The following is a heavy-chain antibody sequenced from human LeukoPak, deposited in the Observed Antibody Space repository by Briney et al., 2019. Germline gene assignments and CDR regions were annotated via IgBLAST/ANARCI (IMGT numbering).Heavy chain of an antibody. Sequence: PSETLSLTCTVSGGSISSSSYYWGWIRQPPGKGLEWIGSIYYSGSTYYNPSLKSRVTISVDTSKNQFTLKLSSVTAADAAVYYCARDRFVMVRGSYWFDPWGQGTLVTVSS. CDR2: IYYSGST. V-gene: IGHV4-39*06. J-gene: IGHJ5*02. CDR3: ARDRFVMVRGSYWFDP. CDR1: GGSISSSSYY. D-gene: IGHD3-10*01.